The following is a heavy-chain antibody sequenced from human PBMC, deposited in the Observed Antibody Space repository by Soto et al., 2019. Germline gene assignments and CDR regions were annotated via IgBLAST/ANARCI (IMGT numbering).Heavy chain of an antibody. CDR2: MNPNSGNT. Sequence: QVQLVQSGAEEKKPGASVKVSCKASGYTFTSYDINWVRQATGQGLEWMGWMNPNSGNTGYAQKFQGRVTMPRNTSIRTAYMELSSLSSGDTAVYYCARKNPSYGMDVWGQGTRVTVSS. V-gene: IGHV1-8*01. CDR3: ARKNPSYGMDV. CDR1: GYTFTSYD. J-gene: IGHJ6*02.